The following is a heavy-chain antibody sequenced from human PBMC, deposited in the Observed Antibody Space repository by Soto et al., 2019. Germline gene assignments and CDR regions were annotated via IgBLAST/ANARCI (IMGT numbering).Heavy chain of an antibody. Sequence: GGSLRLSCAASGFTVISHKMTWVRQAPGKGLEWVSFIYSGGSTYYGDSVKGRFTISRDNPKNTVYLEMNGLRAEDTAVYYCARGGQVRGGLDVWGQGTTVTVYS. V-gene: IGHV3-53*01. J-gene: IGHJ6*02. D-gene: IGHD2-15*01. CDR2: IYSGGST. CDR3: ARGGQVRGGLDV. CDR1: GFTVISHK.